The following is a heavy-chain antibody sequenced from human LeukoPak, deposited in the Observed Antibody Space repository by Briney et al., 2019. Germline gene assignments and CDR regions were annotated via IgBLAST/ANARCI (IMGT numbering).Heavy chain of an antibody. CDR3: ARCYGSGSLYYFDY. V-gene: IGHV4-59*01. CDR1: GGSISSYY. J-gene: IGHJ4*02. CDR2: IYYSGST. D-gene: IGHD3-10*01. Sequence: SETLSLTCTVSGGSISSYYWSWIRQPPGKGLEWIGYIYYSGSTNYNPSLKSRVTISVDTSKNQFPLKLSSATAADTAIYYCARCYGSGSLYYFDYWGQGALVTVSS.